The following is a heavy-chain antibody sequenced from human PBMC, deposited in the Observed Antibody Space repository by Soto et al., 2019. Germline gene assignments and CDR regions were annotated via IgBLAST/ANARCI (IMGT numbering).Heavy chain of an antibody. D-gene: IGHD6-19*01. CDR3: ARGSGWYYFDY. Sequence: PGGSLRLSCAVSGFTFSGYYMSWIRQAPGKGLEWVSYISSSGGTIYYADSVKGRFTISRDNAKNSLYPQMNSPGAEDTAVYYCARGSGWYYFDYWGQGTLVTVSS. J-gene: IGHJ4*02. V-gene: IGHV3-11*01. CDR1: GFTFSGYY. CDR2: ISSSGGTI.